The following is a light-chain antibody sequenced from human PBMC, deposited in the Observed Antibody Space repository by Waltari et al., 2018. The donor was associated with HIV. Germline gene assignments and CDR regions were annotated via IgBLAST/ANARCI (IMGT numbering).Light chain of an antibody. Sequence: QTALTQPASVSGSPVQSITISCTGPSSAVGAYNLVSSYQQHPGKAPRLIIYDGSKRPAGGSNRCTGSKSGNTTSLTISGLQAEDEADYYCCSYVSGIGPCVFGGGTKLTVL. CDR2: DGS. J-gene: IGLJ3*02. V-gene: IGLV2-23*01. CDR1: SSAVGAYNL. CDR3: CSYVSGIGPCV.